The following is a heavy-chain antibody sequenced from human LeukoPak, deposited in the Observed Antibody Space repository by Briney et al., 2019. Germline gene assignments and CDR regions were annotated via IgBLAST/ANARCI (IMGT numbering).Heavy chain of an antibody. Sequence: GGSLRLSCVVSGFTFSGSWMSWVRQAPGKGLEWVANIKQDGGEVHYVGSVKGRFIISRDNAQRSLYLQMNGLRVEDTAVYYCARGKAFENWGQGTLVTVSS. CDR2: IKQDGGEV. D-gene: IGHD3-3*02. CDR3: ARGKAFEN. V-gene: IGHV3-7*01. J-gene: IGHJ3*01. CDR1: GFTFSGSW.